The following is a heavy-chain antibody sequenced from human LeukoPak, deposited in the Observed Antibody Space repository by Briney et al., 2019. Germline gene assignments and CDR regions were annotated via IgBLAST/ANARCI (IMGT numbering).Heavy chain of an antibody. Sequence: GGSLRLSCAASGFTFTSHWMSWVRQAPGKGLEWVANIKQDGSEKNYVDSVKGRFTISRDNAKNSMYLQMNSLRVEDTAVYYCARQWLAFDYWGQGALVTVSS. D-gene: IGHD6-19*01. CDR3: ARQWLAFDY. V-gene: IGHV3-7*02. J-gene: IGHJ4*02. CDR1: GFTFTSHW. CDR2: IKQDGSEK.